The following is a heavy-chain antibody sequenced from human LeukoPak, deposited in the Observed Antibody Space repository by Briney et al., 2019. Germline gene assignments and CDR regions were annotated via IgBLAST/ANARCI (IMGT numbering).Heavy chain of an antibody. J-gene: IGHJ1*01. D-gene: IGHD3-10*01. CDR2: ISPTGSTI. Sequence: PGGSLRLSCAASGFTFSSFEMNWTRQAPGKGLEWLSYISPTGSTIYYADSVKGRFTISRDNAKNSLYLQMNSLRAEDTAVYYCARDGVLGSGDTEFFQHWGQGTLVTVSS. CDR1: GFTFSSFE. V-gene: IGHV3-48*03. CDR3: ARDGVLGSGDTEFFQH.